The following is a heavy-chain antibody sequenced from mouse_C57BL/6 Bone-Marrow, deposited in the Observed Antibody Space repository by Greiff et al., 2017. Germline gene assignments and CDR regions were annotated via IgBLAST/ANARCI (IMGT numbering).Heavy chain of an antibody. CDR1: GFNIKDDY. V-gene: IGHV14-4*01. D-gene: IGHD1-1*01. CDR3: TAYTTVVAGYIDV. Sequence: EVQLVESGAELVRPGASVKLSCTASGFNIKDDYMHWVKQRPEQGLEWIGWIDPENGDTAYASKFQGKATLTADTSSNTAYLQLSSLTSEDAAVYYCTAYTTVVAGYIDVWGTGTTVTVSS. CDR2: IDPENGDT. J-gene: IGHJ1*03.